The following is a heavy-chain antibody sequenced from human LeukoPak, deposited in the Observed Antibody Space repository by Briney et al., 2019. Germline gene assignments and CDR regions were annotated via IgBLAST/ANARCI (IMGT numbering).Heavy chain of an antibody. Sequence: LGGSLRLSCAASGFAFSSYAMSWVRQAPGKGLEWVSAIDSSGDNTYYADPVKGRFTISRDNSKNTLYLQMNSLRAEDTAIYYCVREQWLIGYHFDSWGQGTLVTVSS. J-gene: IGHJ4*02. V-gene: IGHV3-23*01. CDR3: VREQWLIGYHFDS. CDR2: IDSSGDNT. CDR1: GFAFSSYA. D-gene: IGHD6-19*01.